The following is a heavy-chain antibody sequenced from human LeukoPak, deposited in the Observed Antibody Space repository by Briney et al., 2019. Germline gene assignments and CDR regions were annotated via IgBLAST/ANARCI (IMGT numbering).Heavy chain of an antibody. V-gene: IGHV3-43*02. CDR2: ISGDGGST. J-gene: IGHJ5*02. CDR1: GFTLDDYA. Sequence: GGSLSLSCAASGFTLDDYAMHWVRQAPGKGLEWVSLISGDGGSTYYADSVKGRFTISRDNSKNSLYLQMNSLRTEDTALYYFAKDPDYDPTWGQGTLVTVSS. D-gene: IGHD3-22*01. CDR3: AKDPDYDPT.